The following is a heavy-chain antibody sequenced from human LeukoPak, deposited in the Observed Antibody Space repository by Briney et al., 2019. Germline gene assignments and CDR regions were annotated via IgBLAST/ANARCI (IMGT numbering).Heavy chain of an antibody. CDR2: IKKDGSEK. CDR3: ARDLSGITGYTYGRGIDY. D-gene: IGHD5-18*01. Sequence: GGSLRLSCAASGFTFSSHRMSWVRQAPGKGLEWVANIKKDGSEKYYVDSVKGRFTISRDNAKTSLYLQMNSLRAEDTAVYYCARDLSGITGYTYGRGIDYWGQGALVTVSS. J-gene: IGHJ4*02. CDR1: GFTFSSHR. V-gene: IGHV3-7*01.